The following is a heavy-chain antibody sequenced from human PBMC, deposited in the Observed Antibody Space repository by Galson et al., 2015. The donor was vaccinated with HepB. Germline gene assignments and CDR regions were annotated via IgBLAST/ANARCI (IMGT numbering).Heavy chain of an antibody. V-gene: IGHV4-34*01. D-gene: IGHD3-16*02. CDR1: GGSFSDYY. J-gene: IGHJ4*02. CDR3: ARVGVSKFGGALVVPYYFDY. Sequence: SETLSLTCAVYGGSFSDYYWSWIRQPPGKGLEWIGEIKHSGSTNYQPSLKSRVTTSVDTSKNEFSLKLSSLTAADTAVYYCARVGVSKFGGALVVPYYFDYWGQGTLVTVSS. CDR2: IKHSGST.